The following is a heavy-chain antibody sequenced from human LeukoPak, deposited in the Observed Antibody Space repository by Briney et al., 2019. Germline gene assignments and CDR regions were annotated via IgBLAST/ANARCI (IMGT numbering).Heavy chain of an antibody. D-gene: IGHD2-2*01. CDR2: IYYSGST. CDR3: ATSMHGIPAAMPLEY. V-gene: IGHV4-59*08. J-gene: IGHJ4*01. CDR1: GGSISSYY. Sequence: PSETLSLTCTVSGGSISSYYWSWIRQPPGKGLEWIGYIYYSGSTNYNPSLKSRVTISVDTSKNQFSLKMTSVTAADTARYFCATSMHGIPAAMPLEYWGHGTLVTVSS.